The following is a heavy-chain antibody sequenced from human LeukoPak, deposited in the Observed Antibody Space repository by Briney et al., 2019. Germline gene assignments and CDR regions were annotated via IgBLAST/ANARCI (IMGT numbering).Heavy chain of an antibody. Sequence: GASVKVSCKASGYTFTSYAMHWVRQAPGQRLEWMGWINAGNGNTKYSQKFQGRVTITRDTSASTAYMELSSLRSEDTAVYYCARDWDYYGSGSYSPWFDPWGQGTLVTVPS. J-gene: IGHJ5*02. CDR3: ARDWDYYGSGSYSPWFDP. V-gene: IGHV1-3*01. CDR2: INAGNGNT. CDR1: GYTFTSYA. D-gene: IGHD3-10*01.